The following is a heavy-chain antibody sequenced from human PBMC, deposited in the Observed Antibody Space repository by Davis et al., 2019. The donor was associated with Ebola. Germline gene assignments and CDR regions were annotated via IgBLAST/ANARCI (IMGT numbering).Heavy chain of an antibody. V-gene: IGHV3-23*01. J-gene: IGHJ5*02. CDR2: ISATGGST. Sequence: GVLKISCAASGFTFSSDAMSWVRQAPGKGLEWVSVISATGGSTYYADSVKGRFTISRDNSKNTLYMEMNSLRAEDTALYYCAKSAGTPGWFGPWGQGTLVTVSS. CDR1: GFTFSSDA. D-gene: IGHD1-1*01. CDR3: AKSAGTPGWFGP.